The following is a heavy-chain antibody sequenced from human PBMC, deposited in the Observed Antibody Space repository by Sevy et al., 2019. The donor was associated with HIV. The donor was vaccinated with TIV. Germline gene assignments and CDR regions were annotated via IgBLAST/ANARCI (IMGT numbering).Heavy chain of an antibody. Sequence: SETLSLTWTVSGGSVSSGSYFWSWIRQPPGKGLEWIGYIHYSGSTNYNPSLKSRVTISVDTSKNQFSLNLSSVTAADSSVYYCARDSGTYPYYFDYWGQGTLVTVSS. CDR2: IHYSGST. V-gene: IGHV4-61*01. CDR3: ARDSGTYPYYFDY. D-gene: IGHD1-26*01. CDR1: GGSVSSGSYF. J-gene: IGHJ4*02.